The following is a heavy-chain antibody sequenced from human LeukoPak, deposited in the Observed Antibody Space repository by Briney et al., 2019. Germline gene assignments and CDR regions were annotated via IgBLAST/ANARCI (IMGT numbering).Heavy chain of an antibody. Sequence: PGGSLRLSCVGSGFTFRNHWVNWVRQSPRKGLEWVANIKPDGIDKYYVDSARGRFTVSRDNAKNSAFLQMNSLRAEDTAVYYCARGQYSSSSVYYYYYYMDVWGKGTTVTVSS. J-gene: IGHJ6*03. V-gene: IGHV3-7*03. CDR1: GFTFRNHW. CDR3: ARGQYSSSSVYYYYYYMDV. D-gene: IGHD6-6*01. CDR2: IKPDGIDK.